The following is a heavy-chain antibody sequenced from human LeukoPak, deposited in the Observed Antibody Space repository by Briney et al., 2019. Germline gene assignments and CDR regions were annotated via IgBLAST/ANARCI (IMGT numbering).Heavy chain of an antibody. Sequence: EASVTVSCKASGYTFTIYAMHWVRQAPGQRLEWMGWINAGNGNTKYSQKFQGRVTITRDTPASTAYMELSSLRSEDTAVYYCGRGSGYSYGSFGVFGYYFGMDVWGQGTTVTVSS. CDR3: GRGSGYSYGSFGVFGYYFGMDV. D-gene: IGHD5-18*01. V-gene: IGHV1-3*01. CDR1: GYTFTIYA. CDR2: INAGNGNT. J-gene: IGHJ6*02.